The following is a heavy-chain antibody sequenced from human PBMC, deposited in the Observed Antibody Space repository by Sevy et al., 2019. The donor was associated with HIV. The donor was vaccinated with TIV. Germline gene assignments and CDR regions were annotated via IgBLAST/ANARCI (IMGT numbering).Heavy chain of an antibody. CDR3: ARDHGCSGGSCYGGYYYGMDV. D-gene: IGHD2-15*01. CDR2: ISAYNGNT. J-gene: IGHJ6*02. CDR1: GYTFTCYG. Sequence: ASVKVSCKASGYTFTCYGISWVRQAPGQGLEWMGWISAYNGNTNYAQKLQGRVTMTTDTSTSTAYMELRSLRSDDTAVYYCARDHGCSGGSCYGGYYYGMDVWGQGTTVTVSS. V-gene: IGHV1-18*01.